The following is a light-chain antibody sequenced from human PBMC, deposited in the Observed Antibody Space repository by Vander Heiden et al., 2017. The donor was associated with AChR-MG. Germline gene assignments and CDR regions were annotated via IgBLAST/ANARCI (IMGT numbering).Light chain of an antibody. CDR2: EVN. J-gene: IGLJ1*01. CDR1: SSDVGSYNL. CDR3: CSYAGSSTCV. Sequence: QSALTQPASVSGSPGQSITISCTGTSSDVGSYNLVSWYQEHPGKAPKVIIYEVNKRPSGISSRFSGAKFGNTASLTISGLQAEDEADYYCCSYAGSSTCVFGTGTKVTVL. V-gene: IGLV2-23*02.